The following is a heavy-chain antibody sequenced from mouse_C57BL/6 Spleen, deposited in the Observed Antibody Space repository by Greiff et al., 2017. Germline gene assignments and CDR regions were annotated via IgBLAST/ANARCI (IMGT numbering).Heavy chain of an antibody. CDR2: ISSGSSTI. J-gene: IGHJ4*01. D-gene: IGHD2-4*01. CDR1: GFTFSDYR. CDR3: AKIYYDYDEPYYYAMDY. Sequence: EVQVVESGGGLVKPGGSLKLSCAASGFTFSDYRMHWVRQAPEKGLEWVAYISSGSSTIYYADTVKGRFTISRDNAKNTLFLQMTSLRSEDTAMYYCAKIYYDYDEPYYYAMDYWGQGTSVTVSS. V-gene: IGHV5-17*01.